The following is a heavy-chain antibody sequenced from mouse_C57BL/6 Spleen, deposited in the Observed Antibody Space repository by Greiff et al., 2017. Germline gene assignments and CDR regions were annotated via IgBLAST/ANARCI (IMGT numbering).Heavy chain of an antibody. CDR1: GYTFTSYW. V-gene: IGHV1-64*01. CDR2: IHPNSGST. D-gene: IGHD3-2*02. J-gene: IGHJ2*01. CDR3: ARGTAQALYGDY. Sequence: QVQLQQPGAELVKPGASVKLSCKASGYTFTSYWMHWVKQRPGQGLEWIGMIHPNSGSTNYNEKFKSKATLTVDKSSSTAYMQLSSLTSEDSAVYYCARGTAQALYGDYWGQGTTLTVSS.